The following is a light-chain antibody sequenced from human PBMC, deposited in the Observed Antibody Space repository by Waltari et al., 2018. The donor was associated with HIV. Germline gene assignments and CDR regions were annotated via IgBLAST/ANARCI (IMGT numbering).Light chain of an antibody. V-gene: IGLV2-18*02. Sequence: QSALTQPPSVYGSLGQSVTISCPGTSSDIGAYNRVSWYQQSPGTAPKLRIYEVTHRPSWVPVRFSGSKSGNTTALTISGLQADDEADYYCSSYTTSSTWVFGGGTKLTVL. J-gene: IGLJ3*02. CDR2: EVT. CDR3: SSYTTSSTWV. CDR1: SSDIGAYNR.